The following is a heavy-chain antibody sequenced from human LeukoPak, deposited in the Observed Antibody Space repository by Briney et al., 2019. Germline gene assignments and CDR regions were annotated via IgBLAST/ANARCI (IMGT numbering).Heavy chain of an antibody. CDR2: ISSSSSSTI. V-gene: IGHV3-48*02. D-gene: IGHD5-18*01. CDR1: GFSFSTYS. J-gene: IGHJ2*01. CDR3: ARDLTVTSYWYFDL. Sequence: GGSLRLSCAASGFSFSTYSMNWVRQAPGRGLEWVSYISSSSSSTIYYADSVKGRFTISRDNAKNSLYLQMNSLRDEDTAVYYCARDLTVTSYWYFDLWGRGALVTVSS.